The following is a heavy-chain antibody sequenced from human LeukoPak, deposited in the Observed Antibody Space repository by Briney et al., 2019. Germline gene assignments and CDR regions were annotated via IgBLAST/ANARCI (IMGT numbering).Heavy chain of an antibody. Sequence: PGGSLRLSCAVSGFTFSNYGMYWVRQAPGKGLEWVAGVSYDGSNTYYVDSVRGRFTISRDNAKNTLYLEMNSLRGEDTAVYYCASWGPSSGCSDYWGQGTLVTVSS. CDR3: ASWGPSSGCSDY. CDR2: VSYDGSNT. CDR1: GFTFSNYG. V-gene: IGHV3-30*03. J-gene: IGHJ4*02. D-gene: IGHD6-19*01.